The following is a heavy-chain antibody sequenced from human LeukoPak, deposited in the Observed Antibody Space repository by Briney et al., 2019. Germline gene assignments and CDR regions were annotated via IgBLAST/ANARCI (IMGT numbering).Heavy chain of an antibody. CDR2: ISYDGSNK. V-gene: IGHV3-30-3*01. D-gene: IGHD2-21*02. J-gene: IGHJ4*02. CDR1: GFTFSSYA. Sequence: GGSLRLSCAASGFTFSSYAMHWVRQAPGKGLEWVAVISYDGSNKYYADSVKGRFTISRDNSKNTLYLQMNNLRAEDTAVYYCAREPTYCGGDCYSVYFDYWGQGTLVTVSS. CDR3: AREPTYCGGDCYSVYFDY.